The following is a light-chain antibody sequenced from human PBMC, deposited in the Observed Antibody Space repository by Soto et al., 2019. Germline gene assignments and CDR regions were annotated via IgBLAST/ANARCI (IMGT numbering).Light chain of an antibody. V-gene: IGLV1-51*01. Sequence: QSVLTQPPSVSAAPGQKVTISCSGSXSNIGYNYVSWYQQLPGTAPKLLIYDNNQRPSGIPDRFSGSKSGTSATLGITGLQTGDEADYYCGTWDSSLSAVVFGGGTQLTVL. J-gene: IGLJ7*01. CDR2: DNN. CDR3: GTWDSSLSAVV. CDR1: XSNIGYNY.